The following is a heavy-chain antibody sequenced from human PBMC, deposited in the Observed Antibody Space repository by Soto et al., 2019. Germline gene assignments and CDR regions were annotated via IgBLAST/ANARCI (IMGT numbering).Heavy chain of an antibody. D-gene: IGHD4-4*01. CDR3: ARDSNSAYYYYGMDV. J-gene: IGHJ6*02. CDR2: IDPSDSYT. CDR1: GYSFTSYW. Sequence: GESLKISCKGSGYSFTSYWISWVRQMPGKGLEWMGRIDPSDSYTNYSPSFQGHVTISADKSISTAYLQWSSLKASDTAMYYCARDSNSAYYYYGMDVWGQGTTVTVSS. V-gene: IGHV5-10-1*01.